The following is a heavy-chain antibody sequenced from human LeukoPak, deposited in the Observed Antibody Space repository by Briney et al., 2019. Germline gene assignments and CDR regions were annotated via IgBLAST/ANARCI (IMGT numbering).Heavy chain of an antibody. CDR2: IYSNTSA. V-gene: IGHV3-53*04. CDR3: ARDIPVDSRSSVPKPVRDS. Sequence: GGSLRLSCAASGFTISYNDMHWVRQAPGKGLQWVSVIYSNTSAYYADSVKGRFTISRHNSKNTLYLQMTTLRAEDTAVYYCARDIPVDSRSSVPKPVRDSWGQGTLVTVSS. CDR1: GFTISYND. J-gene: IGHJ5*02. D-gene: IGHD6-6*01.